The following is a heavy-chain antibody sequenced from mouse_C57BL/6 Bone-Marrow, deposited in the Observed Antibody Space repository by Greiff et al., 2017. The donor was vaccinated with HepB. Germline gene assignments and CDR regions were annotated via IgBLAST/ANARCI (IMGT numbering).Heavy chain of an antibody. CDR2: IHPNSGST. Sequence: QVQLQQPGAELVKPGASVKLSCKASGYTFTSYWMHWVKQRPGQGLEWIGMIHPNSGSTNYNEKFKSKATLTVDKSSNTAYMQLSSLTSEDSAVYYCARSGWFTRAMDYWGQGTSVTVSS. V-gene: IGHV1-64*01. CDR3: ARSGWFTRAMDY. CDR1: GYTFTSYW. D-gene: IGHD2-3*01. J-gene: IGHJ4*01.